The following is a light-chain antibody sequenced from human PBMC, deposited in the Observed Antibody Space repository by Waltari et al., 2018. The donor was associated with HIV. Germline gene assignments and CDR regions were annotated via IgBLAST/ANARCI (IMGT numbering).Light chain of an antibody. CDR1: SAHIGAGYD. CDR2: GNS. Sequence: QSVLTQPPSVSGAPGQRVTISCTGSSAHIGAGYDVHWYQQLPGTAPKLLIYGNSNRPSGVPDRFSGSKSGTSASLAITGLQAEDEADYYCQYYDSSLSGYVFGTGTKVTVL. V-gene: IGLV1-40*01. J-gene: IGLJ1*01. CDR3: QYYDSSLSGYV.